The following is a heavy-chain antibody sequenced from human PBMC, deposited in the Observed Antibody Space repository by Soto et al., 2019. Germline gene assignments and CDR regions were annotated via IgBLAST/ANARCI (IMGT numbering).Heavy chain of an antibody. Sequence: GRAVRGSCAASGCSCSSYSMNWVRQAPGKGLEWVSYISSSSSTIYYADSVKGRFTISRDNAKNSLYLQMNSLRDEDTAVYYCARDRVGCSSTSCHPPYYYYGMDVWRQGTTVTV. CDR2: ISSSSSTI. V-gene: IGHV3-48*02. J-gene: IGHJ6*02. D-gene: IGHD2-2*01. CDR3: ARDRVGCSSTSCHPPYYYYGMDV. CDR1: GCSCSSYS.